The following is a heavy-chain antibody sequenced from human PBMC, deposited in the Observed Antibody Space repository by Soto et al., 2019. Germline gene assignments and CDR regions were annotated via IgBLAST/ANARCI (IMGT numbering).Heavy chain of an antibody. CDR2: IYPGDAET. CDR3: ARDQYQLPKYYYRMDV. CDR1: GYSFTSYW. J-gene: IGHJ6*02. V-gene: IGHV5-51*01. Sequence: PGDGLTISCKGSGYSFTSYWIGWVRQMPGKGLEWVGIIYPGDAETRYSPSFQGHVTISADKSISPAYLQWSSLEASDTSMYYRARDQYQLPKYYYRMDVWGQGTTVTAAS. D-gene: IGHD2-2*01.